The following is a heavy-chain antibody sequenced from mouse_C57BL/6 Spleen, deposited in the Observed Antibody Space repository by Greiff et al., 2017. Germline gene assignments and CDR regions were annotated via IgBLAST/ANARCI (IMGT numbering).Heavy chain of an antibody. CDR1: GYTFTSYW. CDR3: AREGDSSGYGFAY. D-gene: IGHD3-2*02. V-gene: IGHV1-64*01. J-gene: IGHJ3*01. CDR2: IHPNSGST. Sequence: LKQPGAELVKPGASVKLSCKASGYTFTSYWMHWVKQRPGQGLEWIGMIHPNSGSTNYNEKFKSKATLTVDKSSSTAYMQLSSLTSEDSAVYCCAREGDSSGYGFAYWGQGTLVTVSA.